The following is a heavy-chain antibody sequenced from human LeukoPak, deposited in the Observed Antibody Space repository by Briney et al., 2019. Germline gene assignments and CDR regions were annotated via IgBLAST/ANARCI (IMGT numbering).Heavy chain of an antibody. CDR1: GGSISSSRYY. D-gene: IGHD3-22*01. V-gene: IGHV4-39*01. J-gene: IGHJ3*02. Sequence: SETLSLSCTVSGGSISSSRYYWGWIRQPPGKGLEWIGSIYYSGTTYYNPSLKSRVTKSVDTSKNQFSLKLNSVTAADTAVYYCARHREYTYDSSGFFDIWGQGTMVTVSS. CDR2: IYYSGTT. CDR3: ARHREYTYDSSGFFDI.